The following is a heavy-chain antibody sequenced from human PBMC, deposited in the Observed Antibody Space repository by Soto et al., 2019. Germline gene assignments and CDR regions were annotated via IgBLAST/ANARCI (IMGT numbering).Heavy chain of an antibody. Sequence: KPGGSLRLSCAASGFTFSSYSMNWVRQAPGKGLEWVSSISSSSSYIYYADSVKGRFTISRDNAKNSLYLQMNSLRAEDTAVYYCARPPSHPSVTTGVVYWGQGTLVTVSS. CDR2: ISSSSSYI. J-gene: IGHJ4*02. CDR1: GFTFSSYS. CDR3: ARPPSHPSVTTGVVY. D-gene: IGHD4-17*01. V-gene: IGHV3-21*01.